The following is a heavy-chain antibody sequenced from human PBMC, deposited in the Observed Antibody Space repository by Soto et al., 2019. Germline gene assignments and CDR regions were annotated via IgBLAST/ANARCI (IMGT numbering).Heavy chain of an antibody. CDR2: SXXSXSXX. Sequence: GGSLRLSCAASGFTFSDHYMSWIRQAPGKGLXGIXXSXXSXSXXXYXXSVKGRFSISRDNAKNSLYLQINSLRGEDTAIYYCVRSGDNYNLLDYWGQGTPVTVSS. D-gene: IGHD1-1*01. J-gene: IGHJ4*02. CDR3: VRSGDNYNLLDY. CDR1: GFTFSDHY. V-gene: IGHV3-11*06.